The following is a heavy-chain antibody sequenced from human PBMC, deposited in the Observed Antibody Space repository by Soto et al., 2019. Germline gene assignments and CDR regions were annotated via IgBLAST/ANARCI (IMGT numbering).Heavy chain of an antibody. CDR2: ITAGGDGT. D-gene: IGHD2-15*01. J-gene: IGHJ3*02. V-gene: IGHV3-23*01. CDR3: APHVYCSGGSCQYDAFAI. CDR1: GITFSNYM. Sequence: EVQVLECGGGLVQPGGSLRLSCEASGITFSNYMMTWIRQAPGQGLEWVSTITAGGDGTYYADSVKGRFTMSRETSKNTLYLQMNSLRAEDTAVYYCAPHVYCSGGSCQYDAFAIRGQGTMVTVSS.